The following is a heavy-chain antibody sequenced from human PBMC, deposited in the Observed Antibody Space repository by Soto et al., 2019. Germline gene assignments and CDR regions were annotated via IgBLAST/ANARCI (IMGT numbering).Heavy chain of an antibody. D-gene: IGHD2-2*01. CDR2: ISSSSSTI. Sequence: GSLRLSCAAPGFTFSSYSMNWVRQAPGKGVEWVSYISSSSSTIYYADSVKGRFTISRDNAKNSLYLQMNSLRAEDTAVYYCARDPLPVVVPAAKSGGYYYYGMDVWGQGTTVTVSS. J-gene: IGHJ6*02. CDR1: GFTFSSYS. V-gene: IGHV3-48*01. CDR3: ARDPLPVVVPAAKSGGYYYYGMDV.